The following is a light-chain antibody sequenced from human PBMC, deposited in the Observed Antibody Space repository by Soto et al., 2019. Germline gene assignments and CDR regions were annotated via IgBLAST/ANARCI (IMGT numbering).Light chain of an antibody. J-gene: IGKJ3*01. CDR2: GAS. CDR3: QQYGSSQFT. Sequence: EIVLTQSPGTLSLSPGERATLFCRASQSIAGSYLAWFQQKPGQAPRLLIYGASSRATGTPDRFSGSGSGTDFTLTITRLEPEDFAVYYWQQYGSSQFTFGPGTKVDLK. CDR1: QSIAGSY. V-gene: IGKV3-20*01.